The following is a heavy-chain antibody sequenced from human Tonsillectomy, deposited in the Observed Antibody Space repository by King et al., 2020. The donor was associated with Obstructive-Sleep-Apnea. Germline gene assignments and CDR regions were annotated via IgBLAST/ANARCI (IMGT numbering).Heavy chain of an antibody. V-gene: IGHV3-23*04. CDR1: GFTFSSYA. D-gene: IGHD3-10*01. Sequence: VQLVESGGGLVQPGGSLRLSCAASGFTFSSYAMSWVRQAPGKGLEWVSAISGSGGSTYYADSVKGRFTISRDNSKNTLHLQMNSLGAEDTAVYYCAKGGSMVRGVIRDFDYWGQGTLVTVSS. CDR2: ISGSGGST. J-gene: IGHJ4*02. CDR3: AKGGSMVRGVIRDFDY.